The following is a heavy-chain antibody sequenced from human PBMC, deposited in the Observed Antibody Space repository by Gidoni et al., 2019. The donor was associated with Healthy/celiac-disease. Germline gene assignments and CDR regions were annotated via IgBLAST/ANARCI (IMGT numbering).Heavy chain of an antibody. D-gene: IGHD3-3*01. CDR1: GYPFTSYY. Sequence: QVQLVQSGAEVKKPGASVTVSCKASGYPFTSYYMHWVRQAPGQGLEWMGIINPSGGSTSYAQKFQGRVTMTRDTSTSTVYMELSSLRSEDTAVYYCARGGVSYYDFWSGYYKGDYYYYYMDVWGKGTTVTVSS. J-gene: IGHJ6*03. CDR3: ARGGVSYYDFWSGYYKGDYYYYYMDV. V-gene: IGHV1-46*01. CDR2: INPSGGST.